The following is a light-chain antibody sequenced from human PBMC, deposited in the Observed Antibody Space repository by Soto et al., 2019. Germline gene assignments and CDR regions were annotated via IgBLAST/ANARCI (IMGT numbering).Light chain of an antibody. CDR1: QSVISGN. V-gene: IGKV3-20*01. Sequence: IVLTQSPGTLSLSPGEGATLSCRASQSVISGNLAWYQQRPGQAPRLVIFGGSYRATGIPDRFSGSGSGTDYSLTISRVEHEDFAVYYCQHYGNSPTFGGGTKVEIK. CDR3: QHYGNSPT. J-gene: IGKJ4*01. CDR2: GGS.